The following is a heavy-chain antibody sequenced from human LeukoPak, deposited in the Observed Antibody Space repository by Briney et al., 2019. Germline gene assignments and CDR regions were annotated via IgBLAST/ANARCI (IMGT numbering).Heavy chain of an antibody. Sequence: ASVRVSCKASGYSLSDNYLHWVRQAPGQRLEWMAWINPRNGETKFAPRFQGRVTLTRDTSITTAYMELSRLRPDDTAVYYCARELPSPNDHHYFDYWGQGTLVTVSS. V-gene: IGHV1-2*02. CDR2: INPRNGET. J-gene: IGHJ4*02. D-gene: IGHD1-1*01. CDR3: ARELPSPNDHHYFDY. CDR1: GYSLSDNY.